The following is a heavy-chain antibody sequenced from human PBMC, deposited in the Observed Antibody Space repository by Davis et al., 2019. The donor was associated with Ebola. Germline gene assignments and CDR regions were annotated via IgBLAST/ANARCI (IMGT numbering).Heavy chain of an antibody. V-gene: IGHV3-30*18. D-gene: IGHD1-26*01. CDR3: AKGDYSETYHNFFHY. Sequence: PGGSLRLSCAASGFTFKSYAMHWVRQAPGKGLEWVAVLSFDGSQKYYVDSVKGRFTISRDNSKNTVYLQMNSLRAEDTAVYYCAKGDYSETYHNFFHYWGQGTLVAVSS. CDR1: GFTFKSYA. J-gene: IGHJ4*02. CDR2: LSFDGSQK.